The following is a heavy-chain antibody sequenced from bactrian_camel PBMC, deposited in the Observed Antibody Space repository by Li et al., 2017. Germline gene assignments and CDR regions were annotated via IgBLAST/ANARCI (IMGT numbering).Heavy chain of an antibody. Sequence: QLVESGGGLVQPGGSLRLSCAASGFPSSGAWMYWVRQPPGKGLEWVSLITGTGATTNYADSVKGRFTVSRDNDKNTAYLQMNSLKPEDTAVYYCVREDYYGMPYWGQGTQVTVS. CDR3: VREDYYGMPY. V-gene: IGHV3S25*01. CDR1: GFPSSGAW. J-gene: IGHJ4*01. D-gene: IGHD3*01. CDR2: ITGTGATT.